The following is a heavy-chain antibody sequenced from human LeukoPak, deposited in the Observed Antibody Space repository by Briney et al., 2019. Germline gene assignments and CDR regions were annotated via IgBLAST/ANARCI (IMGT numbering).Heavy chain of an antibody. CDR1: GFTFSNYW. CDR2: IKTDGSDT. J-gene: IGHJ4*02. D-gene: IGHD4-17*01. CDR3: SKPLGDNGDH. V-gene: IGHV3-74*01. Sequence: GGSLRLSCAASGFTFSNYWMHWFRQAPGKGLMWVSRIKTDGSDTGYADSVKGRFTISRDNAKNTLYLQMNSLRAEDTAVYYCSKPLGDNGDHWGPGTLVTVSS.